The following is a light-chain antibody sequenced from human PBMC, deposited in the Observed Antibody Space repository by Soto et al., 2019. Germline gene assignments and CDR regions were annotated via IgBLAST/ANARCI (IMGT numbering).Light chain of an antibody. J-gene: IGKJ4*01. CDR1: QDISDY. CDR2: DAS. Sequence: DIQLTQSPSSLSASVVDRVTITCQASQDISDYLNWYQQKTGKAAKLLIYDASKFEAGGPSRFSGSGSGTDFTFTISSLQPEDIATYYCQKCGIAPFTFGGGTKVDIK. V-gene: IGKV1-33*01. CDR3: QKCGIAPFT.